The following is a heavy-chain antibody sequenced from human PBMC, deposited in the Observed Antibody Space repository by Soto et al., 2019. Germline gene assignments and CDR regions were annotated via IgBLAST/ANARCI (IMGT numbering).Heavy chain of an antibody. CDR1: GGSFTGYY. J-gene: IGHJ4*02. V-gene: IGHV4-34*01. CDR3: ARGHGRFAH. CDR2: INHSGFT. Sequence: KASETLSLTCDVSGGSFTGYYWSWIRQPPGKGLEWIGEINHSGFTNYNPSLTGRVTISLDTSKSQFSLKLSSLTAADTAFYFCARGHGRFAHWGQGTLVTGS.